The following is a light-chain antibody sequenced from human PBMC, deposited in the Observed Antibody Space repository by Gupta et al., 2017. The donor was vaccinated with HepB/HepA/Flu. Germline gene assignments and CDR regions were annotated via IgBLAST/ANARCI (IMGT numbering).Light chain of an antibody. J-gene: IGLJ3*02. CDR3: EAWDTDTRV. Sequence: QPVLTQSSSAAASLGISVKLTCTLNSGHSSYIIAWHQQQPGKAPRYLMKLEGSGNYNKGSGVPDRFSGARSRADRNLTSSNLRSEDDADYYCEAWDTDTRVFGGGTKLTVL. CDR1: SGHSSYI. V-gene: IGLV4-60*03. CDR2: LEGSGNY.